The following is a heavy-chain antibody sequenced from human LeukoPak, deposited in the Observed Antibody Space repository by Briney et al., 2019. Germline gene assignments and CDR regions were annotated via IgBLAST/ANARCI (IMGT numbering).Heavy chain of an antibody. CDR2: IYHSGST. V-gene: IGHV4-38-2*02. Sequence: SETLSLTCTVSGYSISSGYYWGWIRQPPGKGLEWIGSIYHSGSTYYNPSLKSRVTISVDTSKNQFSLKLSSVTAADTAVYYCARDSPRGAAAGEAPFDYWGQGTLVTVSS. CDR3: ARDSPRGAAAGEAPFDY. D-gene: IGHD6-13*01. J-gene: IGHJ4*02. CDR1: GYSISSGYY.